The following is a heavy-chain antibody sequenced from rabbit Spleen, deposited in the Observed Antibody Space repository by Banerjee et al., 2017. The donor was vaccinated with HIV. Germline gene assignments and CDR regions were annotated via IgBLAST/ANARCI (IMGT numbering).Heavy chain of an antibody. Sequence: QSLEESGGGLVQPEGSLTLTCTASGFSFNSGYDMCWVRQAPGKGLEWIACINAATGKPVYATWAKGRFTISRTSSTTVTLRMTSLTAADRATYFCARDLVGVIGWNFYLWGPGTLVTVS. CDR1: GFSFNSGYD. CDR2: INAATGKP. V-gene: IGHV1S40*01. D-gene: IGHD1-1*01. CDR3: ARDLVGVIGWNFYL. J-gene: IGHJ4*01.